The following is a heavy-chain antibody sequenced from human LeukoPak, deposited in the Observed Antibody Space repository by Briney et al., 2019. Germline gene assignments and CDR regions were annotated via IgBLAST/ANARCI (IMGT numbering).Heavy chain of an antibody. V-gene: IGHV3-33*01. CDR2: IWYDGSNK. J-gene: IGHJ4*02. CDR3: VRDRLFGAELFDY. CDR1: GFTFSSYG. Sequence: GRSLRLSCAASGFTFSSYGMHWVRQAPGKGLEWVAVIWYDGSNKYYADSVKGRFTISRDNSKNTLYLQMNSLRAEDTAVYYCVRDRLFGAELFDYWGQGTLVTVSS. D-gene: IGHD3-10*02.